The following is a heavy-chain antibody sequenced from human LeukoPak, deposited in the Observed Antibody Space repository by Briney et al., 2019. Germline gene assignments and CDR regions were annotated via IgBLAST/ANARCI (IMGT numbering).Heavy chain of an antibody. CDR2: ISRSGDYI. D-gene: IGHD1-26*01. CDR1: GFTFSSYT. CDR3: AKDRLVGGSDRHPLDY. J-gene: IGHJ4*02. V-gene: IGHV3-21*01. Sequence: GGSLRLSFAASGFTFSSYTMTWVRQAPGKGLEWVSSISRSGDYIFYADSVRGRFTISRDNAKNSLYLQMTSLRAEDTAVYYCAKDRLVGGSDRHPLDYRGQGTLVTVSS.